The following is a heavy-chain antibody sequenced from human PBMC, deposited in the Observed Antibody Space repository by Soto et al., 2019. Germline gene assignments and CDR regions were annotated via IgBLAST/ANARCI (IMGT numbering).Heavy chain of an antibody. V-gene: IGHV1-69*06. CDR1: GGTFSSHG. J-gene: IGHJ4*02. D-gene: IGHD1-26*01. Sequence: QVQLVQSGTVVQRRGSSVKVSCQASGGTFSSHGMAWVRQAPGQGLEWMGGIIPTFGTPTYAPKFQGRVTITADKSTNTAYMELCSLRSEDTCVYYCASERSAQYFDFWGQGTLITVSS. CDR3: ASERSAQYFDF. CDR2: IIPTFGTP.